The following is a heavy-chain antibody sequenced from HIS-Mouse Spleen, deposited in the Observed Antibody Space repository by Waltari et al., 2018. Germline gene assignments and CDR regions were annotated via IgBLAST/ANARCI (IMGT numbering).Heavy chain of an antibody. CDR2: TYHSGST. D-gene: IGHD1-1*01. V-gene: IGHV4-38-2*02. CDR3: AREPHLQLELAFDI. Sequence: QVQLQESGPGLVKHSETLSLTCTVSGYSISSGYHWGWIRQPPGKGLEWIGSTYHSGSTYYNPSIKSRVTISVDTSKNQFSLKLSSVTAADTAVYYCAREPHLQLELAFDIWGQGTMVTVSS. CDR1: GYSISSGYH. J-gene: IGHJ3*02.